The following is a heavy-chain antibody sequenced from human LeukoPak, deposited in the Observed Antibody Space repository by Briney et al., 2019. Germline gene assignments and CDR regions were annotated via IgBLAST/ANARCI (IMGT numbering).Heavy chain of an antibody. V-gene: IGHV5-10-1*01. CDR2: IDPSDSYT. D-gene: IGHD4-11*01. CDR3: ARHALTVTTSNYYYGMDV. Sequence: GESLKISCKGSGYIFTSYWISWVRQMPGKGLEWMGRIDPSDSYTNYSPSFQGHVTISADKFISTAYLQWSSLKASDTAMYYCARHALTVTTSNYYYGMDVWGQGTTVTVSS. CDR1: GYIFTSYW. J-gene: IGHJ6*02.